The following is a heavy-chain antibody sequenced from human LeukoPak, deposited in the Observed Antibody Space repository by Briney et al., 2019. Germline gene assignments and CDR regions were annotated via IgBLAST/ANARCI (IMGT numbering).Heavy chain of an antibody. J-gene: IGHJ4*02. CDR1: GGSFSGYY. Sequence: ASETLSLTCAVYGGSFSGYYWSWIRQPPGKGLEWIGEINHSGSTNYNPSLESRVTISVDTSKNQFSLKLSSVTAADTAVYYCARPYYDFWSGYYTPFDYWGQGTLVTVSS. V-gene: IGHV4-34*01. CDR2: INHSGST. CDR3: ARPYYDFWSGYYTPFDY. D-gene: IGHD3-3*01.